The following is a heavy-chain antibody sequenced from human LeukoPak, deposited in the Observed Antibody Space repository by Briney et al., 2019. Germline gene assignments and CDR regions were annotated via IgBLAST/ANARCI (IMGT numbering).Heavy chain of an antibody. CDR2: IYYTGAT. V-gene: IGHV4-59*01. D-gene: IGHD5-18*01. J-gene: IGHJ4*02. Sequence: SETLSLTCAVSGGSISTYYWSWIRLPPGKGLEWIVYIYYTGATYYNPSLKSRVTISLDTSKNHFSLKLSSVTAADAAVYYCARAGYSYGTGYYFDYWGQGALVTVSS. CDR3: ARAGYSYGTGYYFDY. CDR1: GGSISTYY.